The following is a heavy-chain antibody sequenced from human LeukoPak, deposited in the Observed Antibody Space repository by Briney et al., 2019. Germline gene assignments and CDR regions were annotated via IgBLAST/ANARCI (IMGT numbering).Heavy chain of an antibody. D-gene: IGHD2-15*01. V-gene: IGHV4-39*01. J-gene: IGHJ5*02. CDR1: GGSICSSDYY. CDR3: ARALGYCSGGSCTRGYNWFDP. Sequence: SEPLSLTCIVSGGSICSSDYYWGWFRQPPGKGLEWFGSIYYSGSTYYNPSLKSRVTISVDTSKNQFSLKLTCVTTADTAVYYCARALGYCSGGSCTRGYNWFDPWGQGTLVTVPS. CDR2: IYYSGST.